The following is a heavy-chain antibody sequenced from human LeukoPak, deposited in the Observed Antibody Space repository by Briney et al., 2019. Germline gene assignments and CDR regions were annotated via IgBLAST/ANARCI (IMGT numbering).Heavy chain of an antibody. CDR2: INHSGST. J-gene: IGHJ5*02. V-gene: IGHV4-34*01. CDR3: ARGVVPAALIRARWFDP. D-gene: IGHD2-2*01. CDR1: GGSFSGYY. Sequence: PSETLSLTCPVYGGSFSGYYWSWIRQPPGKGLEWIGEINHSGSTNYNPSLKSRVTISVDTSKNQFPLKLSSVTAADTAVYYCARGVVPAALIRARWFDPWGQGTLVTVSS.